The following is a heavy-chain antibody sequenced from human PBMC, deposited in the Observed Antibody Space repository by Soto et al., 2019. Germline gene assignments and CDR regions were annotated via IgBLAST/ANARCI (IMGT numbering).Heavy chain of an antibody. CDR2: ISSSSSTI. CDR1: GFTFSSYS. Sequence: HPGGSLRLSCAASGFTFSSYSMNWVRQAPGKGLEWVSYISSSSSTIYYADSVKGRFTISRDNAKNSLYLQMNSLRDEDTAVYYCARDTYDFWSGYYDYYYYGMDVWGQGTTVTVSS. J-gene: IGHJ6*02. V-gene: IGHV3-48*02. D-gene: IGHD3-3*01. CDR3: ARDTYDFWSGYYDYYYYGMDV.